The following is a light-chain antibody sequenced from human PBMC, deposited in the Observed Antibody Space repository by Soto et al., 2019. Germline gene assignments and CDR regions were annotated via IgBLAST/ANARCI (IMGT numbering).Light chain of an antibody. CDR3: SSYTDRKHLV. J-gene: IGLJ1*01. CDR2: DVT. CDR1: SSDIGGYNS. V-gene: IGLV2-8*01. Sequence: QSALTQSPSASGSPGQSVTISCTGTSSDIGGYNSVSWYQQHPGKAPKFMIYDVTKRPSGVPDRFSGSKSGNTASLTFSALQAEDEADYYCSSYTDRKHLVFGTGTKLTVL.